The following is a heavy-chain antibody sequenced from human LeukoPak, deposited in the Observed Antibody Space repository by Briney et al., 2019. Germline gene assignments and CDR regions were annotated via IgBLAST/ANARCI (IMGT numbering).Heavy chain of an antibody. CDR2: VNLQGST. J-gene: IGHJ4*02. V-gene: IGHV4-4*02. CDR3: ARDRGVTTGYPFFFDY. D-gene: IGHD4-17*01. CDR1: GGSITNTNY. Sequence: SGTLSLTCGVSGGSITNTNYWTWVRQPPGKGLEWIGEVNLQGSTNYNPSLMGRVAISVDKSENHISLQLTSVTAADTAVYFCARDRGVTTGYPFFFDYWGQGILVTVSS.